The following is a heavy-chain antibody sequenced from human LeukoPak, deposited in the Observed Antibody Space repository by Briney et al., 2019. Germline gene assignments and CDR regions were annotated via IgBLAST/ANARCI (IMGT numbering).Heavy chain of an antibody. CDR3: ARERNSGNYRTVDY. J-gene: IGHJ4*02. Sequence: GGSLRLSCAASGFTFSSYGMHWVRQAPGKGLEWLAVISDGGTNKYYPDSVKGRFTISRDNSKNTLYLQMNSLRGEDTAVYYCARERNSGNYRTVDYWGQGTLVTVSS. V-gene: IGHV3-30*19. D-gene: IGHD1-26*01. CDR1: GFTFSSYG. CDR2: ISDGGTNK.